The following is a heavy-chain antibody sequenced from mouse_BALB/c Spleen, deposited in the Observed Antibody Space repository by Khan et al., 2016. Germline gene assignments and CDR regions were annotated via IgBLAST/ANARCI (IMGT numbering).Heavy chain of an antibody. CDR2: ISYSGST. CDR1: GYSITSDYA. CDR3: AINWDEEDY. Sequence: EVQLQESGPGLVKPSQSLSLTCTVTGYSITSDYAWNWIRQFPGNKLEWMGYISYSGSTSYNPSLKSRISITRDTSKNQFFLQLNSVTTKDTATYYCAINWDEEDYWGQGTLVTVSA. D-gene: IGHD4-1*02. V-gene: IGHV3-2*02. J-gene: IGHJ3*01.